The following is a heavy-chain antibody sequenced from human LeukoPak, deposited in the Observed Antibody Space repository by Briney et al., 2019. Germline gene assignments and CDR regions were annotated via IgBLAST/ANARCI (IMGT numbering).Heavy chain of an antibody. CDR2: IYYSGTT. Sequence: SETLSLTCTVSGYSISSGYYWGWIRQPPGEGLEWIGSIYYSGTTYYNPSLKSRVTISVDTSKNQFSLILSSVTAADTAVYYCARLGSAAGGSRYFDYWGQGTLVTVSS. CDR1: GYSISSGYY. J-gene: IGHJ4*02. V-gene: IGHV4-38-2*02. CDR3: ARLGSAAGGSRYFDY. D-gene: IGHD6-13*01.